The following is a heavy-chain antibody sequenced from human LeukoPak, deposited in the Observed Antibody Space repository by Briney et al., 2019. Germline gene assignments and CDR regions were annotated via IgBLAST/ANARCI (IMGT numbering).Heavy chain of an antibody. J-gene: IGHJ4*02. Sequence: ASVTLSCTSAGYGFTCCGVHWGRLRPGQGHGLKWWVNLNNGGRNNEQKSHDRGTMTRDTSISTAYMELSRLRSDEPAVYYCAKALPYCSSTSCYHWAPFDYWGQGKLVIVSS. CDR3: AKALPYCSSTSCYHWAPFDY. D-gene: IGHD2-2*01. CDR2: VNLNNGGR. CDR1: GYGFTCCG. V-gene: IGHV1-2*02.